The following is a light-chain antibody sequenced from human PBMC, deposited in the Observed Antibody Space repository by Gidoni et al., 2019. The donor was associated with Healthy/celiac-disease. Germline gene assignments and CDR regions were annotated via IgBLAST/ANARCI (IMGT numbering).Light chain of an antibody. CDR1: PSVSSY. CDR3: QQRSNWPLT. CDR2: AAS. V-gene: IGKV3-11*01. Sequence: LLPQSLATLSFSPGSRATLSCSASPSVSSYLAYYQQKPDQAPRLLIYAASNSAPGIPATFSGSGSRTVFTLTISSLEPEDFAVYCCQQRSNWPLTFGPGTKVDIK. J-gene: IGKJ3*01.